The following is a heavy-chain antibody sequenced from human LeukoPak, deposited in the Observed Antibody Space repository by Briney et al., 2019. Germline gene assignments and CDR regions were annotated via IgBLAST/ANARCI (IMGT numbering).Heavy chain of an antibody. CDR1: GFTFSSYG. V-gene: IGHV3-30*02. CDR3: AKVLSVVVAATLLDY. Sequence: GASLRLSCAASGFTFSSYGMHWVRQAPRKGLEWVAFIRYYGSNKYYADSVKGRFTISRDNSKNTLYLQMNSLRAEDTAVYYCAKVLSVVVAATLLDYWGQGTLVTVSS. J-gene: IGHJ4*02. CDR2: IRYYGSNK. D-gene: IGHD2-15*01.